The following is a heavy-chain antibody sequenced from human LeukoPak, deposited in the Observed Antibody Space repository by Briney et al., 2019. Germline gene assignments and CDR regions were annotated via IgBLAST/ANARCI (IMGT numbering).Heavy chain of an antibody. CDR1: GFTFSGSA. V-gene: IGHV3-73*01. CDR2: IRSKANSYAT. CDR3: XXXXLPAAMPNYYYYYMDV. D-gene: IGHD2-2*01. Sequence: GGSLRLSCAASGFTFSGSAMHWVRQASGKGLEWVGRIRSKANSYATAYAASVKGRFTISRDDSKNTAYLQMNSLKTEDTAVYXXXXXXLPAAMPNYYYYYMDVWGKGTTVTISS. J-gene: IGHJ6*03.